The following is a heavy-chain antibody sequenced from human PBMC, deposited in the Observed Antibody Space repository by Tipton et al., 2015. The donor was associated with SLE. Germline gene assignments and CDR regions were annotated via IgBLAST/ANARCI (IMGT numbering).Heavy chain of an antibody. CDR3: ARDHAAACREGYHYYGMDV. CDR1: GGTFSSYA. Sequence: QLVQSGAEVKKPGSSVKVSCKASGGTFSSYAISWVRQAPGQGLEWMGGIIPIFGTANYAQKFQGRVTITADESTSTAYMELSSLRAEGTAVYYCARDHAAACREGYHYYGMDVWGQGTTVTVSS. CDR2: IIPIFGTA. J-gene: IGHJ6*02. V-gene: IGHV1-69*01. D-gene: IGHD6-13*01.